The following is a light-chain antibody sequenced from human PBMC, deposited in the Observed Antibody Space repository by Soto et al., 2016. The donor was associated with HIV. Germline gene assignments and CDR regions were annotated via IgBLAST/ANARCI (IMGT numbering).Light chain of an antibody. J-gene: IGKJ1*01. Sequence: DPVTITCRASQGVNNYLAWYQQKPGDVPKLLVYATSTLQPGVPSRFSGSGSGTDFTLAISSLQPEDVATYYCQKYDAAPWTFGQGTKVEVK. V-gene: IGKV1-27*01. CDR2: ATS. CDR3: QKYDAAPWT. CDR1: QGVNNY.